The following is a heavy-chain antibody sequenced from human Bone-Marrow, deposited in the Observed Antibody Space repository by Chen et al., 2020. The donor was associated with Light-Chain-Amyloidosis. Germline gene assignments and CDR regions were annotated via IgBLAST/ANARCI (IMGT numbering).Heavy chain of an antibody. CDR1: GFTFSNYD. V-gene: IGHV3-21*01. CDR3: ASSAPDPSS. CDR2: VTNSSSNI. J-gene: IGHJ5*02. Sequence: EVQLVESGGGLVKPGGSLRLSCAASGFTFSNYDMNWVRQVPGKGLEWISAVTNSSSNIYYADSVRGRFTISRDNAKNSLYLQMNSLRAEDTAMYYCASSAPDPSSWGQGTLVTV.